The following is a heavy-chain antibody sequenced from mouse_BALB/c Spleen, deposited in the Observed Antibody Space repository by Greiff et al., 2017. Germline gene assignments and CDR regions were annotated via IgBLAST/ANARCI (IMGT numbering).Heavy chain of an antibody. J-gene: IGHJ4*01. CDR1: GFTFSSYG. D-gene: IGHD2-1*01. CDR2: INSNGGST. V-gene: IGHV5-6-3*01. CDR3: ARDGNYAYYYAMDY. Sequence: EVKLVESGGGLVQPGGSLKLSCAASGFTFSSYGLSWVRQTPDKRLELVATINSNGGSTYYPDSVKGRFTISRDNAKNTLYLQMSSLKSEDTAMYYCARDGNYAYYYAMDYWGQGTSVTVSS.